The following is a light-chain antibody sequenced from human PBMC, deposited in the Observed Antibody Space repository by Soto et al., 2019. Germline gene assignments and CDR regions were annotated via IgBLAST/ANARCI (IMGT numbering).Light chain of an antibody. Sequence: EIVVTQSPGTLSLSPGERATLSCRASQSVSNNYLAWYQQKPGQAPRLLIYDASTRATGIPARFSGSGSGTDFTLTISRLEPEDFAVYYCQQRSNRPPGITFAQGTRRENK. CDR3: QQRSNRPPGIT. CDR1: QSVSNNY. J-gene: IGKJ5*01. V-gene: IGKV3D-20*02. CDR2: DAS.